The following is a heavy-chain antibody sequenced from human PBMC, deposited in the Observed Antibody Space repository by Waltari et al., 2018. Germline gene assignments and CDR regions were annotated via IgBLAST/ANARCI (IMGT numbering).Heavy chain of an antibody. V-gene: IGHV3-53*01. D-gene: IGHD3-10*02. Sequence: EVQLVESGGGLIQPGGSLRLPCAASGFTVSSHYISWVRQAPGKGLEWVSVIYSGGSTYYADSVKGRFTISRDNSKNTLYLQMNSLRAEDTAVYYCARAGLSMYYFDYWGQGTLVTVSS. J-gene: IGHJ4*02. CDR1: GFTVSSHY. CDR3: ARAGLSMYYFDY. CDR2: IYSGGST.